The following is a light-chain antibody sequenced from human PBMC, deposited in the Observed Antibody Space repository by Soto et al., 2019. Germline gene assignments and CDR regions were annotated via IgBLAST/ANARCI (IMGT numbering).Light chain of an antibody. Sequence: QPVLTQPPSVSAAPGQKVTISCSGSSSNIGNNYVSWYQQLPGTAPKLLIYDNNKRPSGIPDRFSGSKSGTSATLGITGLQTGDEADYYCGTWDDSLSARLFGGGTKVTVL. CDR2: DNN. J-gene: IGLJ2*01. CDR3: GTWDDSLSARL. V-gene: IGLV1-51*01. CDR1: SSNIGNNY.